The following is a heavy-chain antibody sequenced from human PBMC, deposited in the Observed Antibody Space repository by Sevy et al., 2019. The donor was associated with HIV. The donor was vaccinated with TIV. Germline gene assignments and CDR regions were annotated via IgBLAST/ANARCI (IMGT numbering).Heavy chain of an antibody. J-gene: IGHJ4*02. D-gene: IGHD2-15*01. Sequence: GGSLRLSCAASGFTFSSYSMNWVRQAPGKGLEWVSYIISSSSTIYYADSVKGRFTISRDNAKNSLYLQMNSLRDEDTAVYYCARESKWAVVTDFDYWGQGTLVTVSS. CDR3: ARESKWAVVTDFDY. CDR1: GFTFSSYS. V-gene: IGHV3-48*02. CDR2: IISSSSTI.